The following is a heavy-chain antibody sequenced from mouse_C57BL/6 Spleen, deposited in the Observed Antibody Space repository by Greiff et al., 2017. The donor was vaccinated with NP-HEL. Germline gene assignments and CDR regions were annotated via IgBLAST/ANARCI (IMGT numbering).Heavy chain of an antibody. CDR3: AREGRGFAY. V-gene: IGHV5-4*01. Sequence: EVQVVESGGGLVKPGGSLKLSCAASGFTFSSYAMSWVRQTPEKRLEWVATISDGGSYTYYPDNVKGRFPISRDNAKNNLYLQMSHLKSEDTAMYYCAREGRGFAYWGQGTLVTVSA. CDR1: GFTFSSYA. J-gene: IGHJ3*01. CDR2: ISDGGSYT.